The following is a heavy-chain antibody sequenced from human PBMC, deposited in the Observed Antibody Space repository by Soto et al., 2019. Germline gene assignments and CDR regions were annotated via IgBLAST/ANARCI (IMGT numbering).Heavy chain of an antibody. D-gene: IGHD3-10*01. CDR1: GGSISSSSYY. Sequence: SETLSLTCTFSGGSISSSSYYWGWIRQPPGKGLEWIGSIYYTGSTYYNPSLQSRVTISIDTSKNQFSLKLTSVTAADTAVYYCARGRNYYGSGSYYIRNLNYFGYWAQGTLVTVS. CDR2: IYYTGST. J-gene: IGHJ4*02. V-gene: IGHV4-39*01. CDR3: ARGRNYYGSGSYYIRNLNYFGY.